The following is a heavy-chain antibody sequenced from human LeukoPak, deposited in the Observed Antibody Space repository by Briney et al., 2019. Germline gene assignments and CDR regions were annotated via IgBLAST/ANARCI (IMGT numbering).Heavy chain of an antibody. CDR2: IIPILRLA. J-gene: IGHJ5*02. D-gene: IGHD2-15*01. CDR1: GDTXSDYA. CDR3: ARVPQGGSNPNWFDP. Sequence: SVKVSCKASGDTXSDYAISRVRQAPGPGLEWMGRIIPILRLANYAQKFQGRVTITADKSTSTVYMELSSLRSEDTAVYYCARVPQGGSNPNWFDPWGQGTLVTVSS. V-gene: IGHV1-69*04.